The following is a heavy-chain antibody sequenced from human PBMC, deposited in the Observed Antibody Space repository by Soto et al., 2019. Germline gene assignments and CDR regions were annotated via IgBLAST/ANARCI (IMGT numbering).Heavy chain of an antibody. CDR1: GGTFSSYA. CDR3: ARHGPRVWELLQGYFQP. CDR2: IIPIVGTA. Sequence: QVQLVQSGAEVKKPGSSVKVSCKASGGTFSSYAISWVRQAPGQGLEWMGGIIPIVGTANYAQKFQGRVTSTADDSTSTAYMELSSLRSEDTAVYYCARHGPRVWELLQGYFQPWGQGTLVTVSS. J-gene: IGHJ1*01. D-gene: IGHD1-26*01. V-gene: IGHV1-69*01.